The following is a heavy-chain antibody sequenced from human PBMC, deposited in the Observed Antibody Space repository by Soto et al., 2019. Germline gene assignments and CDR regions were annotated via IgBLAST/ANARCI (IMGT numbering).Heavy chain of an antibody. CDR2: IIPIFGTA. J-gene: IGHJ4*02. CDR3: ARTRGYSYGPFDY. CDR1: GGTFSSYA. Sequence: ASVKVSCKASGGTFSSYAISWVRQAPGQGLEWMGGIIPIFGTANYAQKFQGRVTITADESTSTAYMELSSLRSEDTAVYYCARTRGYSYGPFDYWGQGTLVTVSS. D-gene: IGHD5-18*01. V-gene: IGHV1-69*13.